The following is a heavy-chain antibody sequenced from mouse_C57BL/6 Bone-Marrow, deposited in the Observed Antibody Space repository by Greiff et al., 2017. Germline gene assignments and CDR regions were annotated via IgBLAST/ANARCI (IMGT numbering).Heavy chain of an antibody. CDR1: GYTFTSYW. V-gene: IGHV1-69*01. Sequence: QVQLQQSGPELVKPGASVKLSCKASGYTFTSYWMHWVKQRPGQGLEWIGEIDPSDSYTNYNQKFKGKSTLTVDKSSSTAYMQLSSLTSEDSAVYYCASRGAMDYWGQGTSVTVSS. CDR3: ASRGAMDY. CDR2: IDPSDSYT. J-gene: IGHJ4*01.